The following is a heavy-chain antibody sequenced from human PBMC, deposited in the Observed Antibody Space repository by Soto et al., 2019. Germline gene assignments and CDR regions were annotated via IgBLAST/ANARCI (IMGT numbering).Heavy chain of an antibody. CDR3: ARQRGSPGVFDI. D-gene: IGHD2-8*01. J-gene: IGHJ3*02. V-gene: IGHV4-39*01. CDR2: IYYSGST. Sequence: QLQLQESGPGLVKPSETLSLTCTVSGGSISSSSYHWGWIRQSPGKGLEWIGSIYYSGSTYYNPSRKSRVTMSVDTSKNQFSLKLSSVTAADTAIYYCARQRGSPGVFDIWGPGTMVTVSS. CDR1: GGSISSSSYH.